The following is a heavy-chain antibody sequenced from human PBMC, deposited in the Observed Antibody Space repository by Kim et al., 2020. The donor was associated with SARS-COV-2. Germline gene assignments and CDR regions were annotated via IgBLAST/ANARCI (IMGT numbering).Heavy chain of an antibody. CDR1: GFTFSSYA. Sequence: GGSLRLSCAASGFTFSSYAMHWVRQAPGKGLEWVAVISYDGSNKYYADSVKGRFTISRDNSKNTLYLQMNSLRAEDTAVYYCARFLEYYDDSSGYYHPTIYYSNGMDVGGQGTTVTVPS. V-gene: IGHV3-30*04. D-gene: IGHD3-22*01. CDR2: ISYDGSNK. CDR3: ARFLEYYDDSSGYYHPTIYYSNGMDV. J-gene: IGHJ6*01.